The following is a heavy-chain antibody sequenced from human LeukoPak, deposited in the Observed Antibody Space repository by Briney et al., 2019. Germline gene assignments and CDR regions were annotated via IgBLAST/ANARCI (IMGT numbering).Heavy chain of an antibody. CDR1: GGSISSYY. CDR3: ARTPYYYYYMDV. Sequence: PSETLSLTCTVSGGSISSYYWSWIRQPPGKGLEWIGNIYYSGSTNYNPSLKSRVTISVDTSKNHFSLKLSSVTAADTAVYYCARTPYYYYYMDVWGKGTTVTISS. J-gene: IGHJ6*03. CDR2: IYYSGST. V-gene: IGHV4-59*01.